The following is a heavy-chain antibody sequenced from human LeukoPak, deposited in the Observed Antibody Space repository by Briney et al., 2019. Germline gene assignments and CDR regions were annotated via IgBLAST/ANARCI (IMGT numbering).Heavy chain of an antibody. Sequence: SETLSLTCAVYGGSFSGYYWSWIRQPPGKGLEWIGEINHSGSTNYKSSLRSRVTISVDTSKNQFSLKLSSVTAADTAVYYCARGGISGYVYWGQGTLVTVSS. CDR1: GGSFSGYY. V-gene: IGHV4-34*01. J-gene: IGHJ4*02. CDR3: ARGGISGYVY. CDR2: INHSGST. D-gene: IGHD5-12*01.